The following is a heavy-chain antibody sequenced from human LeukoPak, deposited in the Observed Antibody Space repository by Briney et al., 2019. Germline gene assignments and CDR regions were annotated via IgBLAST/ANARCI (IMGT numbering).Heavy chain of an antibody. V-gene: IGHV3-48*01. D-gene: IGHD6-19*01. Sequence: GGSLRLSCAASEFTFSSYSMNWVRQAPGKGLEWVSYISSSSSTIYYADSVKGRFTISRDNAKNSLYLQMNSLRAEDTAVYYCARELSRAVAGTGAFDIWGQGTMVTVSS. CDR1: EFTFSSYS. CDR3: ARELSRAVAGTGAFDI. J-gene: IGHJ3*02. CDR2: ISSSSSTI.